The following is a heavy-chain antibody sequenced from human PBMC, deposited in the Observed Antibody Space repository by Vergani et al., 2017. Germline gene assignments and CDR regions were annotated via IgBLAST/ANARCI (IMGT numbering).Heavy chain of an antibody. D-gene: IGHD1-1*01. CDR3: ARESGRTTEDLVGYYYGMDV. CDR1: GFTFSDYY. Sequence: QVQLVESGGGLVKPGGSLRLSCAASGFTFSDYYMSWIRQAPGKGLEWVSYISSSGSTIYYADSVKGRFTISRDNAKNSLYLQMNSLRSEDTAVYYCARESGRTTEDLVGYYYGMDVWGQGTTVTVSS. CDR2: ISSSGSTI. V-gene: IGHV3-11*01. J-gene: IGHJ6*02.